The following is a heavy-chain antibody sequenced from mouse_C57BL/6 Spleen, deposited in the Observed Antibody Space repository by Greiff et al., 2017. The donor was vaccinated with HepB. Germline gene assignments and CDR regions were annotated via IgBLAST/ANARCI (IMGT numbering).Heavy chain of an antibody. J-gene: IGHJ4*01. CDR1: GYTFTDHT. CDR2: IYPRDGST. CDR3: ALITTVVPYGMDY. D-gene: IGHD1-1*01. Sequence: VQLQESDAELVKPGASVKISCKVSGYTFTDHTIHWMKQRPEQGLEWIGYIYPRDGSTKYNEKFKGKATLTADKSSSTAYMQLNSLTSEDSAVYFCALITTVVPYGMDYWGQGTSVTVSS. V-gene: IGHV1-78*01.